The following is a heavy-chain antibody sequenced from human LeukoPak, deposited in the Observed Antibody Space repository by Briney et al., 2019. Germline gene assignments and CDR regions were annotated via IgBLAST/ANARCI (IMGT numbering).Heavy chain of an antibody. J-gene: IGHJ4*02. D-gene: IGHD2-15*01. Sequence: GGSLRLSCAASGFTFSNSWMNWVRQAPGKGLEWVANIKADGSNRNYADSVKGRFTISRDNSKNTLYLQMNSLRAEDTAVYYCAKDRWRSGGSGGGDYWGQGTLVTASS. CDR1: GFTFSNSW. V-gene: IGHV3-7*05. CDR3: AKDRWRSGGSGGGDY. CDR2: IKADGSNR.